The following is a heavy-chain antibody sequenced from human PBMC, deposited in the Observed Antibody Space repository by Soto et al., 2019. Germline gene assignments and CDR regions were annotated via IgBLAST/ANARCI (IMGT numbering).Heavy chain of an antibody. D-gene: IGHD3-22*01. CDR3: ARDQPPRHYYDSSGYSFSFDY. V-gene: IGHV3-30-3*01. CDR1: GFTFSSYA. J-gene: IGHJ4*02. CDR2: ISYDGSNK. Sequence: LRLSCAASGFTFSSYAMHWVRQAPGKGLEWVAVISYDGSNKYYADSVKGRFTISRDNSKNTLYLQMNSLRAEDTAVYYCARDQPPRHYYDSSGYSFSFDYWGQGTLVTVSS.